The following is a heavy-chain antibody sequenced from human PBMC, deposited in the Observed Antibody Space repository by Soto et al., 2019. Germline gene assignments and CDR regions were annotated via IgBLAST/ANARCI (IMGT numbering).Heavy chain of an antibody. V-gene: IGHV3-66*01. CDR2: IYSGGST. J-gene: IGHJ5*02. CDR3: AALYPGPNWFDP. Sequence: GGSLRLSWSATGFTVSSNYMSWVRQAPGKGLEWVSGIYSGGSTYYADSVKGRFTISRDNAKNTLYLQLNSLRAEDTAVYYCAALYPGPNWFDPWGQGTLVTVSS. CDR1: GFTVSSNY.